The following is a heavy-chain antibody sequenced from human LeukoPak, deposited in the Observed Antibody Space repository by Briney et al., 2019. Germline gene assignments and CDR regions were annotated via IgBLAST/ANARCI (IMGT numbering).Heavy chain of an antibody. D-gene: IGHD6-13*01. Sequence: PGRSLSLSCAASGFTFTHYPIHWVRQAPGKGPEWVAIISYDGNYKYYAESVKGRFTVSRDNSKNTVYLQMDSLRAEDTAVYYCAKGVAAGTWGTSFDFWGQGTRVTVPS. J-gene: IGHJ4*02. CDR2: ISYDGNYK. CDR1: GFTFTHYP. V-gene: IGHV3-30*01. CDR3: AKGVAAGTWGTSFDF.